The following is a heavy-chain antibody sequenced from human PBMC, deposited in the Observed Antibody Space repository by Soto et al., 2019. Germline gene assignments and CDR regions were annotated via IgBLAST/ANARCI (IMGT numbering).Heavy chain of an antibody. V-gene: IGHV1-69*01. CDR1: AGSFSNYA. D-gene: IGHD2-15*01. CDR2: IIPILGAT. J-gene: IGHJ6*02. CDR3: ARRAYCSGGSCYRDYYYYGMDV. Sequence: QVQLVQSGAEVKKPGSSVKVSCKASAGSFSNYAVSWVRQAPGQGLEWMGGIIPILGATNYAQKFQGRVTITADESTRTSHMELSSLRSEDTAMYYCARRAYCSGGSCYRDYYYYGMDVWGQGTTVTVSS.